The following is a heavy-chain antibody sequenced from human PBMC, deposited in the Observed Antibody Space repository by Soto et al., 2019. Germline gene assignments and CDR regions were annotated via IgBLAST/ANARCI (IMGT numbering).Heavy chain of an antibody. J-gene: IGHJ4*02. CDR2: ISYDGREI. D-gene: IGHD2-15*01. CDR1: GFTFNHYA. CDR3: ARDPVAVTGSFVDS. V-gene: IGHV3-30-3*01. Sequence: QVQLLESGGGVVQPGRSLRLSCAVSGFTFNHYAFHWVRQAPGKGLEWVSVISYDGREIYYADPVKGRFTISRDSSNNMVYLYMNSLRPDDTAVYCWARDPVAVTGSFVDSWGQGTLVTVSS.